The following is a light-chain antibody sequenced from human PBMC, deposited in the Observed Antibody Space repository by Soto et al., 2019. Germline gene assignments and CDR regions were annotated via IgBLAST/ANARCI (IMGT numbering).Light chain of an antibody. Sequence: EIVLTQSPGTLSLSPGERATLSCRASQSVSSSSLAWYQHKPGQAPRLLIYGASSRATCIPDRFSGSGSGTDFTLTISRLEPEDFAVYYCQQYGSSFTFGPGTKVDI. CDR2: GAS. CDR1: QSVSSSS. J-gene: IGKJ3*01. CDR3: QQYGSSFT. V-gene: IGKV3-20*01.